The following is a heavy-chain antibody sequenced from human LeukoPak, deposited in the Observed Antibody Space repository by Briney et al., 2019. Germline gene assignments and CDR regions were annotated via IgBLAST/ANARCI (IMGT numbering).Heavy chain of an antibody. CDR1: GYTLTSYG. CDR3: ARDDPTYYDFWSGYDFDP. CDR2: ISAYNGNT. V-gene: IGHV1-18*01. J-gene: IGHJ5*02. D-gene: IGHD3-3*01. Sequence: VASVKVSCKASGYTLTSYGISWVRQAPGQGLEWMEWISAYNGNTNYAQKLQGRVTMTTDTSTSTAYMELRSLRSDDTAVYYCARDDPTYYDFWSGYDFDPWGQGTLVTVSS.